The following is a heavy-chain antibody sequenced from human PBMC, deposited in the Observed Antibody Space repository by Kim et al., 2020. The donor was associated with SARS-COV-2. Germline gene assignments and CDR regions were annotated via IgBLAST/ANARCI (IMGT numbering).Heavy chain of an antibody. CDR3: ARAYYDILTYYYYGMDV. J-gene: IGHJ6*02. D-gene: IGHD3-9*01. V-gene: IGHV3-53*01. Sequence: SVEARFILSRDESKNTLYLQINSLRAEDTAVYYCARAYYDILTYYYYGMDVWGQGTTVTVSS.